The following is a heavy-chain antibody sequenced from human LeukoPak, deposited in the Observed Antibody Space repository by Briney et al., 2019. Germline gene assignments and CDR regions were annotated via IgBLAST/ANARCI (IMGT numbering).Heavy chain of an antibody. CDR2: IYYSGST. CDR3: ARGYYDSSGYYRGFDY. CDR1: GGSISSGGYS. Sequence: SQTLSLTCAVSGGSISSGGYSWNWIRQPPGRGLEWIGYIYYSGSTNYNPSLKSRVTLSVDTSKNQFSLKLSSVTAADTAVYYCARGYYDSSGYYRGFDYWGQGTLVTVSS. V-gene: IGHV4-30-4*07. D-gene: IGHD3-22*01. J-gene: IGHJ4*02.